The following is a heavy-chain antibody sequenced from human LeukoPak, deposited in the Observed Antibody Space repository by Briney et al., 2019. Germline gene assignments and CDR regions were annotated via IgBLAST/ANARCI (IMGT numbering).Heavy chain of an antibody. CDR3: ARPRDSSWNYYYYMDV. J-gene: IGHJ6*03. Sequence: GGSLRLSCAASGFTFSSYSMNWVRQAPGKGLEWVSYISSSGSTIYYADSVKGRFTISRDNAKNSLYLQMNSLRAEDTAVYYCARPRDSSWNYYYYMDVWGKGTTVTISS. CDR1: GFTFSSYS. V-gene: IGHV3-48*04. CDR2: ISSSGSTI. D-gene: IGHD6-13*01.